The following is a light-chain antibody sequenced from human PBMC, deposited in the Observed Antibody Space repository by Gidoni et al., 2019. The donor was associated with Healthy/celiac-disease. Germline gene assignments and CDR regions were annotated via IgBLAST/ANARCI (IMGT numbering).Light chain of an antibody. CDR3: HQYNNWPPWT. CDR2: GAS. V-gene: IGKV3-15*01. CDR1: QSVRSN. J-gene: IGKJ1*01. Sequence: EIVMTQSPATLSVSPGERATLSCRASQSVRSNLAWYQQKPGQAPRLLIYGASTRATGIPARFSGSGSGTEFTLTISRLQSEDFAVYYCHQYNNWPPWTFGQGTKVEIK.